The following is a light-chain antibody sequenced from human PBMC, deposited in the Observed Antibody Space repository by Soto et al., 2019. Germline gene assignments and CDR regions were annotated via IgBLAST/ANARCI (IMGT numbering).Light chain of an antibody. CDR3: QQYGSSPPT. CDR2: GAS. CDR1: QSVSSNY. V-gene: IGKV3-20*01. J-gene: IGKJ1*01. Sequence: EIVLTQSPGTLSLSPGERATLSCRASQSVSSNYVAWYQRKPGLSPRLLIYGASSRATDIPSRFSGSGSGTDVPLTITRLEAEDFAVYYCQQYGSSPPTFGQGTKVEVK.